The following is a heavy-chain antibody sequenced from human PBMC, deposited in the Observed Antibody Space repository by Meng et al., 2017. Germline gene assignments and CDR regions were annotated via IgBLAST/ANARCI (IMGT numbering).Heavy chain of an antibody. D-gene: IGHD2/OR15-2a*01. Sequence: EVQRAETGGGFIQPGGSLRLSCTSSGVSVTTSYMSWVRQAPGKGLEWVSVIYSGGSTYYADSVKGRFTISRDNSKNTLYLQMNSLRAEDTAVYYCARGLSTTYWYFDLWGRGTLVTAPQ. CDR3: ARGLSTTYWYFDL. V-gene: IGHV3-53*02. J-gene: IGHJ2*01. CDR1: GVSVTTSY. CDR2: IYSGGST.